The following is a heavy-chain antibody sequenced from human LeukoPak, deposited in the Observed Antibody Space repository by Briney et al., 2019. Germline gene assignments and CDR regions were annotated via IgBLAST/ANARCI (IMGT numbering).Heavy chain of an antibody. Sequence: GGSLRLSCAASGFTFSSYAMSWVRQAPGKGLEWVSAISGSGGSTYYADSVKGRFTISRDNSKNTLYLQMNSLRAEDTAVYYCAKGTKLGVRYNWFDPWGQGTLVTVSS. V-gene: IGHV3-23*01. CDR3: AKGTKLGVRYNWFDP. D-gene: IGHD3-10*01. CDR1: GFTFSSYA. CDR2: ISGSGGST. J-gene: IGHJ5*02.